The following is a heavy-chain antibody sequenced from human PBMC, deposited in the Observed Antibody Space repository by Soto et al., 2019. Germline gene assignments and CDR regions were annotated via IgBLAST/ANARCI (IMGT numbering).Heavy chain of an antibody. Sequence: QITLKESGPTLVKPTQTLTLTCTVSGFSLSTRGVGVACIRQSPAKALEWLALIYLDDDNRSSPSLLSRLTITKDPSKIQVVLTMTVMDPVDTGTYYCARFSAGYLDSWGQGTLVTVAS. CDR2: IYLDDDN. V-gene: IGHV2-5*02. CDR3: ARFSAGYLDS. CDR1: GFSLSTRGVG. J-gene: IGHJ4*02. D-gene: IGHD2-2*03.